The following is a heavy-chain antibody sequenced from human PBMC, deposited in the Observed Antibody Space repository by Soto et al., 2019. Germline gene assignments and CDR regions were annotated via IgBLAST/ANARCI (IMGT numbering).Heavy chain of an antibody. CDR2: IYYSGRT. D-gene: IGHD5-18*01. CDR3: ARHRYSYGVYYFDY. V-gene: IGHV4-59*08. Sequence: PSETLSLTCIVSGGSISNYYWSWIRQPPGKGLKWIGYIYYSGRTNYNPSLTSRVTISVDTSKNQFSLKLSSVTAADTAVYYCARHRYSYGVYYFDYWGQGTLVTVS. J-gene: IGHJ4*02. CDR1: GGSISNYY.